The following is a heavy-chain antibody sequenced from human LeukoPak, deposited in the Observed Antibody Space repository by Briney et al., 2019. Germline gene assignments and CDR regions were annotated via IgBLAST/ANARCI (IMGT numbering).Heavy chain of an antibody. J-gene: IGHJ4*02. D-gene: IGHD4-23*01. CDR2: ISNTGSVT. Sequence: PGGSLRLSCAGSGLTFSSYEMSSVRQAPGKGLEWVSYISNTGSVTYYADSLKGRFTISRDNARNSLFLQMNSLRAEDTGVYYCTVVPMGWGQGTLVTVSS. CDR1: GLTFSSYE. CDR3: TVVPMG. V-gene: IGHV3-48*03.